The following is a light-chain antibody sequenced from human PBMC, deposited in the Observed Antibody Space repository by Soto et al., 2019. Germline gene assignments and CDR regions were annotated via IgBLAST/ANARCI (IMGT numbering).Light chain of an antibody. CDR2: EVS. V-gene: IGLV2-8*01. CDR3: SSYAGSNNYV. CDR1: SSDVGGYKY. J-gene: IGLJ1*01. Sequence: QSVLTQPPSASGSPGQSVTISCTGISSDVGGYKYVSWYQQHPGKAPKLMIYEVSKRPSGVPDRFSGSKSGNTASLTVPGLQADDEADYYCSSYAGSNNYVFGSGTKSPS.